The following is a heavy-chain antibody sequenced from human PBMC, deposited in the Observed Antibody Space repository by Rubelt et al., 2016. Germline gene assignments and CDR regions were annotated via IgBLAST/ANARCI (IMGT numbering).Heavy chain of an antibody. J-gene: IGHJ4*02. Sequence: QVQLQQWGAGLLKPSETLSLTCAVYGGSFSGYYWSWIRQPPGKGLEWIGEINHSGSTNYNPSLKSRVPISVDPSKTQFSLKLSSVAAADTAVYYCARFRGLGIINYGGNSAYDYWGQGTLVTVSS. V-gene: IGHV4-34*01. CDR2: INHSGST. CDR3: ARFRGLGIINYGGNSAYDY. D-gene: IGHD4-23*01. CDR1: GGSFSGYY.